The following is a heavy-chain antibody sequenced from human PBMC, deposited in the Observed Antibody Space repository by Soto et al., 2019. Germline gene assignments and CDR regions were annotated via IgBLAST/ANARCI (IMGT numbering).Heavy chain of an antibody. J-gene: IGHJ6*02. Sequence: SETLSLTCTVSGGSISSYFWSWIRQPPGKGLEWIGYIYYSGSTNYNPSLKSRVTMSVDTSKNQFSLKLSSVTSADTAAYFCARDKAGTTLNYYFGMDVWGQGTTVTVSS. CDR3: ARDKAGTTLNYYFGMDV. V-gene: IGHV4-59*01. D-gene: IGHD1-7*01. CDR1: GGSISSYF. CDR2: IYYSGST.